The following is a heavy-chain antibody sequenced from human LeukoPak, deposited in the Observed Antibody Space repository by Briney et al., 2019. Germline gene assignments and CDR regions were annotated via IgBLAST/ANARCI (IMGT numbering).Heavy chain of an antibody. D-gene: IGHD5-18*01. V-gene: IGHV4-39*01. Sequence: SETLSLTCTVSGGSISSSSYYWGWIRQPPGKGLEWIGSIYYSGSTYYNPSLKSRVTISVDTSKNQFSLKLSSVTAADTAVYYCARGIQVYFFEYWGQGTQVTVSS. J-gene: IGHJ4*02. CDR3: ARGIQVYFFEY. CDR2: IYYSGST. CDR1: GGSISSSSYY.